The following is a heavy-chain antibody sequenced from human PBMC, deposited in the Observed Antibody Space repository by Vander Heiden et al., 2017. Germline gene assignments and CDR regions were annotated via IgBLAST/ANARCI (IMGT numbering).Heavy chain of an antibody. CDR1: YY. D-gene: IGHD3-22*01. CDR3: ARDQVVYYYGMDV. V-gene: IGHV4-4*07. J-gene: IGHJ6*02. CDR2: IYTSGST. Sequence: YYWSWIRQPAGKGLEWIGRIYTSGSTNYNPSLKSRVTMSVDTSKNQFSLKLSSVTAADTAVYYCARDQVVYYYGMDVWGHGTTVTVSS.